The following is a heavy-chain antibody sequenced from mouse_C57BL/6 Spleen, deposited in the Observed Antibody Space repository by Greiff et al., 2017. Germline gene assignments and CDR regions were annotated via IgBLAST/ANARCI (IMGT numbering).Heavy chain of an antibody. Sequence: VKLQQSGPELVKPGASVKLSCKASGYTFTSYDINWVKQRPGQGLEWIGWIYPRDGSTKYNEKFKGKATLTVDTSSSTAYMELHSLTSEDSAVYFCARPYYYGSTHYAMDYWGQGTSVTVSS. V-gene: IGHV1-85*01. CDR1: GYTFTSYD. D-gene: IGHD1-1*01. CDR2: IYPRDGST. J-gene: IGHJ4*01. CDR3: ARPYYYGSTHYAMDY.